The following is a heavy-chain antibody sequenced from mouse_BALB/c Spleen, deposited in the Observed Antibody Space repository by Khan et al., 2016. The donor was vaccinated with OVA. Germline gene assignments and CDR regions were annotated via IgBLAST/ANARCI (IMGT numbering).Heavy chain of an antibody. CDR3: ARGIYYFGSRYMDY. J-gene: IGHJ4*01. D-gene: IGHD1-1*01. CDR1: GFSLTSYG. Sequence: QVQLKESGPGLVAPSQSLSITCTVSGFSLTSYGVHWVRQPPRKGLEWLVVIWSDGFTTYNSALKSRLSISKDNSKSQIFLKMNSLQTDDTAMYYCARGIYYFGSRYMDYWGQGTSVTVSS. CDR2: IWSDGFT. V-gene: IGHV2-6*02.